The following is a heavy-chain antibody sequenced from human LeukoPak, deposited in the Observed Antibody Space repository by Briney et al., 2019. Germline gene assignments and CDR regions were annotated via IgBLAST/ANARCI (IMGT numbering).Heavy chain of an antibody. CDR2: IKQDGSET. Sequence: GGSLRLSCAASGFTFSTYWMSWVRQAPGEGLEWVANIKQDGSETYYLDSVKGRFTISRDNAENALYLQMSSLRDEDTAVYYCARSANTGWWNYWGQGALVTVSS. D-gene: IGHD6-19*01. V-gene: IGHV3-7*01. CDR3: ARSANTGWWNY. CDR1: GFTFSTYW. J-gene: IGHJ4*02.